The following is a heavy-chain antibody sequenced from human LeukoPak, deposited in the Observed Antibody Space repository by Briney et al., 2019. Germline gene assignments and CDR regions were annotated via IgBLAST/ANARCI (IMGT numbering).Heavy chain of an antibody. V-gene: IGHV1-46*01. CDR1: AYTFPNYY. J-gene: IGHJ3*01. D-gene: IGHD3-22*01. CDR3: AREGSSGQLL. CDR2: INPSGGST. Sequence: GASVKVSCKASAYTFPNYYLHWVRQAPGQGLEWMGIINPSGGSTSYAQKFQGRVTMTRDTSTSTVYMELSSLRSEDTAVYYCAREGSSGQLLWGQGSMVTVSS.